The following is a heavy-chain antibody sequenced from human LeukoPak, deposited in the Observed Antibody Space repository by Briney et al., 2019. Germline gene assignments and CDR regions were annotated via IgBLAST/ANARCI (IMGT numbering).Heavy chain of an antibody. V-gene: IGHV4-34*01. CDR2: INHSGST. CDR1: GGSFSGYY. J-gene: IGHJ4*02. Sequence: PSETLSLTCAVYGGSFSGYYWSWIRQPPGKGLEWIGEINHSGSTNHNPSLKSRVTISVDTSKNQFSLKLSSVTAADTAVYYCAGVDYWGQGTLVTVSS. CDR3: AGVDY.